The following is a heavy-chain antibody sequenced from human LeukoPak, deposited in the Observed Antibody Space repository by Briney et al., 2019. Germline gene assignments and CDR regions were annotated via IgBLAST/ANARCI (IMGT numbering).Heavy chain of an antibody. D-gene: IGHD1-26*01. J-gene: IGHJ4*02. CDR3: AMRPRESGLDY. Sequence: SETQTLICTLSGDPYSSYYWRWLRQPPGKGLEWIGYIYYSGSTNHNPSLKSRVTISVDTSKNQFSLQLSPVTAADTAVYYCAMRPRESGLDYSGRGNLVTVSS. CDR2: IYYSGST. V-gene: IGHV4-59*08. CDR1: GDPYSSYY.